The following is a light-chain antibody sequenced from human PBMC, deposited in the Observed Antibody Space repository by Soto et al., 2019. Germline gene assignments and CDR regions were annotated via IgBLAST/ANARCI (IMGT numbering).Light chain of an antibody. CDR3: QQYNNWPLT. CDR1: QSVSSN. CDR2: GAS. Sequence: EIVLRQSPGTLSLSPGERATLSCRASQSVSSNYLAWYHQKPGQAPRLLIYGASNRATGIPDRFSGSGSGTEFILTISSLQSEVFAVYYCQQYNNWPLTFGGGTKVDIK. V-gene: IGKV3D-15*01. J-gene: IGKJ4*01.